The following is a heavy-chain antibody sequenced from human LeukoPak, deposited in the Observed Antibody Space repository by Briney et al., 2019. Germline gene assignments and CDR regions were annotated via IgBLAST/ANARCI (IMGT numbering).Heavy chain of an antibody. D-gene: IGHD3-3*01. CDR3: AREAALYSYDFWSGYSQFDY. Sequence: GGSLRLSCAASGSTFSSYWMHWVRQAPGKGLVWVSRINSDGSSTSYADSVKGRFTISRDNAKNTLYLQMNSLRAEDTAVYYCAREAALYSYDFWSGYSQFDYWGQGTLVTVSS. V-gene: IGHV3-74*01. CDR1: GSTFSSYW. CDR2: INSDGSST. J-gene: IGHJ4*02.